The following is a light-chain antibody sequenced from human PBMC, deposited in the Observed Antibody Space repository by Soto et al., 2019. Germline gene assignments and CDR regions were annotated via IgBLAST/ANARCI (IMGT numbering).Light chain of an antibody. CDR1: QIISSW. J-gene: IGKJ1*01. CDR2: DAS. CDR3: QQYNSYSRT. V-gene: IGKV1-5*01. Sequence: DMHMTQSPSTLSASVGDRVTITCLASQIISSWLAWYQQKPGKAPKLLIYDASSLESGVPSRFSGSGSGTESTLTISSLQPDDFATYYCQQYNSYSRTFGQGTKV.